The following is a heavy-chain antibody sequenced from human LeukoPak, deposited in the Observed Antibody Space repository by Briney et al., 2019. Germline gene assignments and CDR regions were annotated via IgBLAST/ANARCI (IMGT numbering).Heavy chain of an antibody. CDR1: GGSISSGDYY. Sequence: PSETLSLTCTVSGGSISSGDYYWSWIRQPPGKGLEWIGYIYYSRSTYYNPSLKSRVTISVDTSKNQFSLKLSSVTAADTAVYYCAREVYYYGSGSLGLDAFDIWGQGTMVTVSS. D-gene: IGHD3-10*01. V-gene: IGHV4-30-4*08. CDR2: IYYSRST. J-gene: IGHJ3*02. CDR3: AREVYYYGSGSLGLDAFDI.